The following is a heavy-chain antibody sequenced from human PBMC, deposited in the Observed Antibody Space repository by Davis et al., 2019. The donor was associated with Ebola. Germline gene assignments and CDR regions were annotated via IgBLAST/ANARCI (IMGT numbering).Heavy chain of an antibody. CDR1: GDSVSTNSAA. Sequence: HSQTLSLTCAIPGDSVSTNSAAWNWIRQSPSRGLEWLGRTYYNSKWYIDYAVSITSRIAINPDTPKNQISLQLNSVTPEDTAVYYCARLNWGLKAFDIWGQGTMVTVSS. J-gene: IGHJ3*02. CDR3: ARLNWGLKAFDI. D-gene: IGHD7-27*01. V-gene: IGHV6-1*01. CDR2: TYYNSKWYI.